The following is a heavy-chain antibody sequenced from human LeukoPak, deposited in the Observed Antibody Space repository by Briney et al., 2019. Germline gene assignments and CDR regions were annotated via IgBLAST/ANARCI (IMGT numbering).Heavy chain of an antibody. CDR3: AEVGRGNLRYFDY. D-gene: IGHD1-26*01. Sequence: GGSLRLSCAASGFTFSSYAMSWVRQAPGKGLEWVSAISGSGGSTYYADSVKGRFTISRDNSKNTLYLQTNSLRAEDTAVYYCAEVGRGNLRYFDYWGQGTLVTVSS. CDR2: ISGSGGST. V-gene: IGHV3-23*01. J-gene: IGHJ4*02. CDR1: GFTFSSYA.